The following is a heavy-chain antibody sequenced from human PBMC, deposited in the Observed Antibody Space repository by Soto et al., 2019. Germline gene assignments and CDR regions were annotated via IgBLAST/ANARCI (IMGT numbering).Heavy chain of an antibody. D-gene: IGHD2-21*02. CDR3: ARGLCGDDCWWGHYYYYGMDV. CDR2: TYYRSKWYN. Sequence: TQTLSLTCAICGDSVSSNRSAWNRIRQSPSRGLEWLGRTYYRSKWYNDYAVSVKSRITINPDTSKNQFSLQLNSVTPEDTAVYYCARGLCGDDCWWGHYYYYGMDVWGQGTTVTVSS. CDR1: GDSVSSNRSA. J-gene: IGHJ6*02. V-gene: IGHV6-1*01.